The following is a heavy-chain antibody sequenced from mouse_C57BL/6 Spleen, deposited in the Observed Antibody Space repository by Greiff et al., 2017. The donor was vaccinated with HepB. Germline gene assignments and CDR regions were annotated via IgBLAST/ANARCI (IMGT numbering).Heavy chain of an antibody. CDR1: GFTFTDYY. CDR2: IRNKANGYTT. D-gene: IGHD1-1*01. CDR3: ARYYYGSSYAMDY. Sequence: EVKLVESGGGLVQPGGSLSLSCAASGFTFTDYYMSWVRQPPGKALEWLGFIRNKANGYTTEYSESVKGQFTISRDTSQSILYLQMNALRAEDSATYYCARYYYGSSYAMDYWGQGTSVTVSS. J-gene: IGHJ4*01. V-gene: IGHV7-3*01.